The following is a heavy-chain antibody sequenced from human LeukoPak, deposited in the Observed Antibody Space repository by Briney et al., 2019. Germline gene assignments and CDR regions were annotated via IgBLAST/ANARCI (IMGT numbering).Heavy chain of an antibody. CDR1: GVSISSSY. Sequence: SGTLSLTCTVSGVSISSSYWSWILQPPGKRLEWIGYIYYNGNTNSNPSLKSRVTISADTSKNQFSLKLSSVTAADTAVYYCVRGNYDNRGYSNAFDIWGQGAMVTVSS. J-gene: IGHJ3*02. CDR3: VRGNYDNRGYSNAFDI. V-gene: IGHV4-59*01. CDR2: IYYNGNT. D-gene: IGHD3-22*01.